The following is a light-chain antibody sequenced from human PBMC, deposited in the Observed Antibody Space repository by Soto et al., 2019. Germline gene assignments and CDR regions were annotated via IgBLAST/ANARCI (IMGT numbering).Light chain of an antibody. J-gene: IGLJ2*01. CDR1: SSDVGTYNL. Sequence: QSVLTQPASVSGSPGQSITISCTGTSSDVGTYNLVSWYQQHPGKAPKLMSYEGSKRPSGVSNRFSGSKSGNTASLTISGLQAEDEADYYCCSYAGSSLGVFGGGTKLTVL. CDR2: EGS. CDR3: CSYAGSSLGV. V-gene: IGLV2-23*01.